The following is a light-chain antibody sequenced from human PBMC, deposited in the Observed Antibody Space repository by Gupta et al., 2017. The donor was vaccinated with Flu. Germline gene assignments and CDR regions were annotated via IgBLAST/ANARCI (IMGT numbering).Light chain of an antibody. J-gene: IGLJ2*01. CDR1: SSNIGAGYD. CDR2: GNS. CDR3: QSYDSSMSVV. Sequence: QSVLTQPPSVSGAPGQRVTISCTGSSSNIGAGYDVHWYQQLPGTAPKLLIYGNSNRPSVVPDRFSGSKSGTSASLAXTXLQAEEXADYYCQSYDSSMSVVFGGGTKLTVL. V-gene: IGLV1-40*01.